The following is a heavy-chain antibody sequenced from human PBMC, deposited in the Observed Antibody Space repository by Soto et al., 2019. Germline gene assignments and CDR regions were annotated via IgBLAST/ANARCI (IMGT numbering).Heavy chain of an antibody. CDR2: ISSSGSTI. Sequence: GGSLRLACAASGFTFSDYYMSWIRQAPGKGLEWVSYISSSGSTIYYADSVKGRFTISRDNAKNSLYLQMNSLRAEDTAVYYCASIIAVAGDFDYWGQGTLVTVSS. CDR3: ASIIAVAGDFDY. V-gene: IGHV3-11*01. CDR1: GFTFSDYY. J-gene: IGHJ4*02. D-gene: IGHD6-19*01.